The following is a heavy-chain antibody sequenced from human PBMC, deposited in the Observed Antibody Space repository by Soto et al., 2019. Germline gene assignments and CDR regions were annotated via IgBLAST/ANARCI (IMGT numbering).Heavy chain of an antibody. CDR3: ARQGSNPWFDP. D-gene: IGHD4-4*01. V-gene: IGHV4-39*01. Sequence: PSETLSLTCTVSGGSISSSSYYWGWIRQPPGKGLEWIGSIYYSGSTYYNPSLKSRVTISVDTSKNQFSLKLSSVTAADTAVYYCARQGSNPWFDPWGQGTLVTV. CDR2: IYYSGST. CDR1: GGSISSSSYY. J-gene: IGHJ5*02.